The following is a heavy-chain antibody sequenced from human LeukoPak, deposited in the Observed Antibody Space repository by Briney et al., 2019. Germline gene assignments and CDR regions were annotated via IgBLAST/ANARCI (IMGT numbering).Heavy chain of an antibody. V-gene: IGHV3-23*01. D-gene: IGHD3-10*01. CDR3: AREGSGSYWGYYYYYMDV. CDR1: GFTFSSYA. J-gene: IGHJ6*03. Sequence: GGSLRLSCAASGFTFSSYAMSWVRQAPGKGLEWVSTISGSGGRTYYADSVKGRFTISRDNSKNTLYLQMNSLKAEDTAVYYCAREGSGSYWGYYYYYMDVWGKGTTVTISS. CDR2: ISGSGGRT.